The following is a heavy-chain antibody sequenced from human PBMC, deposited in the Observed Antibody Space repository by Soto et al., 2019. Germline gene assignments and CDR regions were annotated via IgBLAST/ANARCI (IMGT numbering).Heavy chain of an antibody. CDR2: IYYNGNT. V-gene: IGHV4-59*08. CDR3: ARHATRSYDY. J-gene: IGHJ4*02. Sequence: SETLSLTCTVSRGSVSTYYWSWIRQPPGKGLECIGYIYYNGNTNYNPSLKSRVTISVDTSKNQFTLNLNSVTAADTAVYYCARHATRSYDYWGEGTLVTVSS. CDR1: RGSVSTYY.